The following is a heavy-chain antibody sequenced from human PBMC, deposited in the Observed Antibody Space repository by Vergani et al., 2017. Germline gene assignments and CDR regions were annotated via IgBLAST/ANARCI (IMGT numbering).Heavy chain of an antibody. CDR3: ARDRGGSSLSYYYYYGMDV. D-gene: IGHD6-13*01. CDR2: IYTSGST. J-gene: IGHJ6*02. V-gene: IGHV4-61*02. Sequence: QVQLQESGPGLVKPSQTLSLTCTVSGGSISSGSYYWSWIRQPAGKGLEWIGRIYTSGSTNYNPSLKSRVTISVDTSKNQFSLKLSSVTAADTAVYYCARDRGGSSLSYYYYYGMDVWGQGTTVTVS. CDR1: GGSISSGSYY.